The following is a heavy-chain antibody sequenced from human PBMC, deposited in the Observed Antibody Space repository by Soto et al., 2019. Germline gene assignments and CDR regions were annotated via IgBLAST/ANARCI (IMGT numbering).Heavy chain of an antibody. V-gene: IGHV3-30*18. CDR2: ISYDGSNK. Sequence: QVPLVESGGGVVQPGRSLRLSCAASGFTFISYGMHWVRQAPGKGLEWVAVISYDGSNKYYADSVKGRFTISRDNSKNTLYLQMNSLRAEDTAVYYCAKDYYYYGMDVWGQGTTVTVSS. J-gene: IGHJ6*02. CDR3: AKDYYYYGMDV. CDR1: GFTFISYG.